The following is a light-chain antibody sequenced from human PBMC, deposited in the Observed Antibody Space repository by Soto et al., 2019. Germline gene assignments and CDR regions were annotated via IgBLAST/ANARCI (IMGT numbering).Light chain of an antibody. CDR1: QSVSSY. J-gene: IGKJ2*01. CDR3: QHRTPGMYT. CDR2: DAS. V-gene: IGKV3-11*01. Sequence: EIVLTQSPATLSLYPGERATLSCRASQSVSSYLSWYQQKPGQAPRLLIYDASYRATGIPARFSGSASGTDFTLTISSLEPEDFAVYYCQHRTPGMYTFGQGTKLEIK.